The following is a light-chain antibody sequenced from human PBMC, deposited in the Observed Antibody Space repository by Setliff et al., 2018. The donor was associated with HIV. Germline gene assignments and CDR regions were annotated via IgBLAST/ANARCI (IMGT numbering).Light chain of an antibody. J-gene: IGLJ1*01. CDR3: SSFTTRSTVV. CDR2: EVT. V-gene: IGLV2-14*01. Sequence: LTQPASVSGSPGQSITLSCTGTSSDVGAYDFVSWYQHHPGKAPKLIIYEVTNRPSGVSNRFSGSKSGNTASLTISGLQAEDEADYYCSSFTTRSTVVFGSGTKATVL. CDR1: SSDVGAYDF.